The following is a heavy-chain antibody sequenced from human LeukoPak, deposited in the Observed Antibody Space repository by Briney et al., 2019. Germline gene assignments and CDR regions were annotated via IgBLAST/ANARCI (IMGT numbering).Heavy chain of an antibody. V-gene: IGHV3-15*01. Sequence: GGSLRLSCADCGFTFSNAWLSCVRQAPGKGLEWVGRIKSKTDGGATDYAAPVKGRFTISRDDSKNTLYLQMNSLKTEDRAVYYCPKGRLTIVYWGQGTLVTVSS. CDR3: PKGRLTIVY. CDR1: GFTFSNAW. J-gene: IGHJ4*02. D-gene: IGHD3-22*01. CDR2: IKSKTDGGAT.